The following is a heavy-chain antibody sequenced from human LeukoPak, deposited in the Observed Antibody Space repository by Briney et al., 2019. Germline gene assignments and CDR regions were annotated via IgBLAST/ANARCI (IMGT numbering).Heavy chain of an antibody. CDR2: ISGSGGST. Sequence: GGSLRLSCAASGFTFSSYAMSWVRQAPGKGLEWVSVISGSGGSTSYADSVKGRFTISRHNAKNSLYLQMNSLSAEDTALYYCARNMLGYNYHYMDVWGKGTTVTVSS. J-gene: IGHJ6*03. V-gene: IGHV3-23*01. D-gene: IGHD2-8*01. CDR1: GFTFSSYA. CDR3: ARNMLGYNYHYMDV.